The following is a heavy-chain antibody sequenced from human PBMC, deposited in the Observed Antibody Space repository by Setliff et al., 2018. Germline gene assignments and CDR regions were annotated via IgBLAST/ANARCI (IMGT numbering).Heavy chain of an antibody. CDR2: IIPMFGTT. CDR1: GGTFSTYA. J-gene: IGHJ6*04. D-gene: IGHD2-2*01. V-gene: IGHV1-69*05. Sequence: SVKVSCKASGGTFSTYAINWVRQAPGQGLEWMGGIIPMFGTTNYAQEFQGRVTIITDESTSTAYMELSSLRFEDTAVYYCARDEPGYCSSTSCYPPTLRMDVWGKGTMVTVSS. CDR3: ARDEPGYCSSTSCYPPTLRMDV.